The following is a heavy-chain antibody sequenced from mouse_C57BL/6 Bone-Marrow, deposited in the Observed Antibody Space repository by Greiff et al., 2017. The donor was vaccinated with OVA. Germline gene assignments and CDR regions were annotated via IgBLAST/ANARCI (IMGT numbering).Heavy chain of an antibody. Sequence: EVQLVESGAELVRPGASVKLSCTASGFNIKDDYMHWVKQRPEQGLEWIGWIDPENGDTEYASKFQGKATITADTSSNTAYLQLSSLTSEDTAVYYCTTYVVDYWGQGTTLTVSS. CDR1: GFNIKDDY. V-gene: IGHV14-4*01. J-gene: IGHJ2*01. CDR3: TTYVVDY. D-gene: IGHD1-1*02. CDR2: IDPENGDT.